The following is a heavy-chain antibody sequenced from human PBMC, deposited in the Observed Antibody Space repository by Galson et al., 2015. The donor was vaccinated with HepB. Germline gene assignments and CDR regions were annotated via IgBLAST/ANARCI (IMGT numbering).Heavy chain of an antibody. CDR1: GYTFTSYG. J-gene: IGHJ4*02. CDR2: ISAYNGNT. V-gene: IGHV1-18*01. D-gene: IGHD5-18*01. Sequence: SVKVSCKASGYTFTSYGISWVRQAPGQGLEWMGWISAYNGNTNYAQKLQGRVTMTTDTSTSTAYMELRSLRSDDTAVYYCARVGYSYGPKLYYFDYWGQGTLVTVSS. CDR3: ARVGYSYGPKLYYFDY.